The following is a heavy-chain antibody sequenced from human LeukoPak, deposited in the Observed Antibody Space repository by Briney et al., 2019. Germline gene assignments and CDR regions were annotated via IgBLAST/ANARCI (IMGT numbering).Heavy chain of an antibody. V-gene: IGHV4-4*02. J-gene: IGHJ4*02. CDR2: IHYGGNT. D-gene: IGHD6-19*01. CDR1: GGSITSHNW. CDR3: ASHMAVTGTKGFDY. Sequence: SETLSLTCAVSGGSITSHNWCSWVRQPPGQGLELIREIHYGGNTNYNTSLKSRVTMSVDQSKNQFSLNVYSVTAADTAVYYCASHMAVTGTKGFDYWGQGTLVTVSS.